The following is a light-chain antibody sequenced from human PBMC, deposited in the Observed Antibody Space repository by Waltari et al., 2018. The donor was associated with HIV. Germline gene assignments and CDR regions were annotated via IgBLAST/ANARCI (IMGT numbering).Light chain of an antibody. J-gene: IGKJ5*01. CDR1: QSVSSN. Sequence: EIVMTQSPATLSVSPGERATLSCRASQSVSSNLAWYQQKPGQAPRLLIYGASTRATGIPARFSGSGSGTEFTLTISSLQSEDFGNYYCQQYKSYPITFGQGTRLEIK. V-gene: IGKV3-15*01. CDR2: GAS. CDR3: QQYKSYPIT.